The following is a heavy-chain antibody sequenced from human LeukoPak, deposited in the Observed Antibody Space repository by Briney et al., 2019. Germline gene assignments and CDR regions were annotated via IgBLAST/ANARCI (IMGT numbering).Heavy chain of an antibody. CDR3: ARDGRGSSHLDY. D-gene: IGHD1-26*01. Sequence: SETLSLTCTVSGGSLSSYYWGWIRQPPGKGLEWIGSIYYSGSTYYNPSLKSRVTISVDTSKNQFSLKLSSVTAADTAVYYCARDGRGSSHLDYWGQGTLVSVSS. CDR1: GGSLSSYY. CDR2: IYYSGST. V-gene: IGHV4-39*07. J-gene: IGHJ4*02.